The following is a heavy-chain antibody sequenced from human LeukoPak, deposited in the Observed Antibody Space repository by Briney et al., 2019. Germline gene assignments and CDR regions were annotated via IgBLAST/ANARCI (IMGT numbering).Heavy chain of an antibody. CDR3: AREAYYDSSGYYYAAFDI. Sequence: GGSLRLSCAASGFTFSSYGMHWVRQAPGKGLEWVAFIRYDGSNKYYADSVKGRFTISRDNSKNTLYLQMNSLRAEDTAVYYCAREAYYDSSGYYYAAFDIWGQGTMVTVSS. CDR1: GFTFSSYG. V-gene: IGHV3-30*02. J-gene: IGHJ3*02. D-gene: IGHD3-22*01. CDR2: IRYDGSNK.